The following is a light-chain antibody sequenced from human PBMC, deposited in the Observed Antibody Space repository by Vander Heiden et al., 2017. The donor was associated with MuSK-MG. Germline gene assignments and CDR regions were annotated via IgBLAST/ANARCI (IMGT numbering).Light chain of an antibody. CDR1: SRDVGCYNF. CDR3: CSYAGSSTWV. J-gene: IGLJ3*02. V-gene: IGLV2-23*01. Sequence: QSALTQPASVPGSPGQSLTIPSPGPSRDVGCYNFVSWYQQHPRKAPKLVIYEGSKRPSGSYNRFSGSKAGNTASLTISGLQAEDEADYYCCSYAGSSTWVFGGGTKLTVL. CDR2: EGS.